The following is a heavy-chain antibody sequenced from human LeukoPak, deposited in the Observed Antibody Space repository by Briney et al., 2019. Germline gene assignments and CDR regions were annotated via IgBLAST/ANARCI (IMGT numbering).Heavy chain of an antibody. D-gene: IGHD2-15*01. Sequence: GASVKVSCKASGYTFTSYGISWVRQAPGQGLEWMGWISAYNGNTNYAQKLQGRVTMTTDTSTSTAYMELRSLRSDDTAVYYCARDSPIVVVVAATHAITYYYYGMDVWGQGTLVTVSS. J-gene: IGHJ6*02. CDR1: GYTFTSYG. V-gene: IGHV1-18*01. CDR3: ARDSPIVVVVAATHAITYYYYGMDV. CDR2: ISAYNGNT.